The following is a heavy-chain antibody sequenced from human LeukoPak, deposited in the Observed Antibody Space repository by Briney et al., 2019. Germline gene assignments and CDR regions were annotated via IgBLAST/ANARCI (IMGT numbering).Heavy chain of an antibody. V-gene: IGHV1-46*01. D-gene: IGHD3-10*01. CDR1: GYTFTSYY. Sequence: ASVKVSCKASGYTFTSYYMHWVRQAPGQGLEWMGIINPSGGSTSYAQKFQGRVTMTRDTSTSTVYMELSSLRSEDTAVYYCARDGGITIERDGMDVWGQGTTVTVSS. CDR3: ARDGGITIERDGMDV. CDR2: INPSGGST. J-gene: IGHJ6*02.